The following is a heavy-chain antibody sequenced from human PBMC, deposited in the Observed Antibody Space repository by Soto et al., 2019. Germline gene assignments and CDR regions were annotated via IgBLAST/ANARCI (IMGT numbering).Heavy chain of an antibody. Sequence: VESLRLSCLASGFSFNSFNMNWIRRAPGRGLEWVASISVSGDNIYYGDSVQGRFTISRDNSKRSVFLDLSSLRVEDTAVYYCARDLGLIKSLFDYWGQGYLVTVYS. J-gene: IGHJ4*02. V-gene: IGHV3-21*01. CDR1: GFSFNSFN. D-gene: IGHD3-16*01. CDR2: ISVSGDNI. CDR3: ARDLGLIKSLFDY.